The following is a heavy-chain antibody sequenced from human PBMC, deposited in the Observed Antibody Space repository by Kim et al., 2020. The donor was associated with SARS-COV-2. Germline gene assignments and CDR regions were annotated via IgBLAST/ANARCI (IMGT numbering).Heavy chain of an antibody. CDR2: IYSGGST. CDR3: SSGGPNYYDSSGFYY. D-gene: IGHD3-22*01. V-gene: IGHV3-53*01. CDR1: GFTVSSNY. J-gene: IGHJ4*02. Sequence: GGSLRLSCAASGFTVSSNYMSWVRQAPGKGLEWASVIYSGGSTYYADAVKGRFTISRDNSKNTLYLQMNSLRAEDTAVYYCSSGGPNYYDSSGFYYWGQGTLVTVS.